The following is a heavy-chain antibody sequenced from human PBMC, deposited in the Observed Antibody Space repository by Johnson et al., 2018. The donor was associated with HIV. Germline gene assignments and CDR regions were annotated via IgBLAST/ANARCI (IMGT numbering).Heavy chain of an antibody. CDR3: ARSSGSYLDDAFDI. CDR1: GFIFSDHY. CDR2: IYSGGST. V-gene: IGHV3-66*01. Sequence: MQLVESGGGLVQPGGSLRLSCVASGFIFSDHYMSWVRQAPGQGLEWVSVIYSGGSTYYADSVKGRFTISRDNSKNTLYLQMNSLRAEDTAVYYCARSSGSYLDDAFDIWGQGAMVTVSS. D-gene: IGHD1-26*01. J-gene: IGHJ3*02.